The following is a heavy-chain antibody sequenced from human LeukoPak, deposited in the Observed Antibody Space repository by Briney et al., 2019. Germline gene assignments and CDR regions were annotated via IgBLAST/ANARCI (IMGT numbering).Heavy chain of an antibody. V-gene: IGHV3-23*01. CDR3: AKDCGGDCYFDDAFDI. J-gene: IGHJ3*02. CDR1: GFTLSSYA. CDR2: ISGSGGST. Sequence: GGSLRLSCAASGFTLSSYAMSWVRQAPGKGLEWVSAISGSGGSTYYADSVKGRFTISRDNSKNTLYLQMNSLRAEDTAVYYCAKDCGGDCYFDDAFDIWGQGTMVTVSS. D-gene: IGHD2-21*02.